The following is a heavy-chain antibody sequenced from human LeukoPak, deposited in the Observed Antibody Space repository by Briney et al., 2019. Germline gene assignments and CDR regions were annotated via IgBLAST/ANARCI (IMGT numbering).Heavy chain of an antibody. J-gene: IGHJ5*02. CDR2: IYYSGST. CDR1: GGSISSYY. D-gene: IGHD3-22*01. Sequence: SETLSLTYTVSGGSISSYYWSWIRQPPGKGLEWIGYIYYSGSTNYNPSLKSRVTISVDTSKNQFSLKLSSVTAADTAVYYCARGAHYYDPLTNWFDPWGQGTLVTVSS. V-gene: IGHV4-59*01. CDR3: ARGAHYYDPLTNWFDP.